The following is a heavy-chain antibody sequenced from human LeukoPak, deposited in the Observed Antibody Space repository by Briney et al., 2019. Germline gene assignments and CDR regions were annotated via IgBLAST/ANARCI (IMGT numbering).Heavy chain of an antibody. CDR1: GYSISSGYY. CDR2: IYHSGST. J-gene: IGHJ5*02. CDR3: ASRSGWFDP. Sequence: PSETLSLTCTVSGYSISSGYYWGWIRQPPGKGLEWIGSIYHSGSTYYNPSLKSRVTISVDTSKNQFSLKLSSVTAADTAVYYCASRSGWFDPWGQGTLVTVS. V-gene: IGHV4-38-2*02.